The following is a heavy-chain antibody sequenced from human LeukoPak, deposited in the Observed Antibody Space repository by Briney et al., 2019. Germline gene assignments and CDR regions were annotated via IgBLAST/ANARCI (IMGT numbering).Heavy chain of an antibody. Sequence: PSQTLSLTCTVSGGSISSGDYYWSWIRQPPGKGLEWIGYIYYSGSTYYNPSLKSRVTISVDTSKNQFSLKLSSVTAADTAVYYCARVVSDWNYGYYYYYVDVWGKGTTVTVSS. D-gene: IGHD1-7*01. V-gene: IGHV4-30-4*08. J-gene: IGHJ6*03. CDR3: ARVVSDWNYGYYYYYVDV. CDR2: IYYSGST. CDR1: GGSISSGDYY.